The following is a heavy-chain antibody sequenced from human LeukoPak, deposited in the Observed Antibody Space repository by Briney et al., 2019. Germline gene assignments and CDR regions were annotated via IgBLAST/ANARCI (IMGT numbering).Heavy chain of an antibody. CDR1: GGSISSSNW. D-gene: IGHD6-13*01. V-gene: IGHV4-4*02. CDR3: ARDQRLVLEAGAFDI. J-gene: IGHJ3*02. CDR2: IYHSGST. Sequence: SETLSLTCAVSGGSISSSNWWSWVRQPPGKGLEWIGEIYHSGSTNYNPSLKSRVTISVDKSKNQFSLKLSSVTAADTAVYYCARDQRLVLEAGAFDIWGQGTMVTVSS.